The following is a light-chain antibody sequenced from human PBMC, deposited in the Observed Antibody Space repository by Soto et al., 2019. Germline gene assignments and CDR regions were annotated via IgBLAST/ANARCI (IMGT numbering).Light chain of an antibody. V-gene: IGKV2-28*01. CDR3: MQPLQSWT. CDR1: QILLHSNGYNY. J-gene: IGKJ1*01. Sequence: DIVMTQSPLSLPVTPGEPASISCRSGQILLHSNGYNYLDWYLQKPRQSPQLLIYLGSNRASGVPDRFSGSGSGTDFTLKISRVEAEDVGVYYCMQPLQSWTFGQGTKVDIK. CDR2: LGS.